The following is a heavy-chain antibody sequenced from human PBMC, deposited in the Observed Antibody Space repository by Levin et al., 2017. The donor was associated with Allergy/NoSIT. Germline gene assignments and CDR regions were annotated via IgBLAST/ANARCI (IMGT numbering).Heavy chain of an antibody. V-gene: IGHV4-59*12. J-gene: IGHJ3*02. Sequence: SETLSLTCTVSGDSIRDDYWSWIRQSPGGELEWIGNMFSSGTNYKYNPSLKSRVTMSMHTSQNRISLKLTSVTAADTGVYFCARRSVSGYHAFDIWGRGTKVTVSS. D-gene: IGHD3-10*01. CDR1: GDSIRDDY. CDR3: ARRSVSGYHAFDI. CDR2: MFSSGTNY.